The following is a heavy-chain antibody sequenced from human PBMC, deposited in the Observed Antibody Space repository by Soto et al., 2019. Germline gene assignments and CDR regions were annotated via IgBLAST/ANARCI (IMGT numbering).Heavy chain of an antibody. CDR1: GYTFSSYG. V-gene: IGHV1-18*01. J-gene: IGHJ4*02. Sequence: QVQLVQSGAEVKKPGASVKVSCKTSGYTFSSYGIVWVRQAPGQGLEWMGWISTYNVDTKYADKFQGRLTMSSDTSTTTAFMELRRLRSDDTAVYYCVRGGFAYGYLDYWDQGTLVTVSS. CDR2: ISTYNVDT. CDR3: VRGGFAYGYLDY. D-gene: IGHD5-18*01.